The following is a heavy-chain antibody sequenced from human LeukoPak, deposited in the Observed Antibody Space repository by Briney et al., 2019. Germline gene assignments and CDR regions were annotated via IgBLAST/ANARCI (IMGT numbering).Heavy chain of an antibody. D-gene: IGHD7-27*01. CDR3: ARDWGDYYYYGMDV. CDR2: INAYNGNT. Sequence: ASVKVSCKASGYTFSGHYLHWVRQAPGQRLEWMGWINAYNGNTNYAQKLQGRVTMTTDTSTSTAYMELRSLRSDDTAVYYCARDWGDYYYYGMDVWGQGTTVTVSS. J-gene: IGHJ6*02. CDR1: GYTFSGHY. V-gene: IGHV1-18*04.